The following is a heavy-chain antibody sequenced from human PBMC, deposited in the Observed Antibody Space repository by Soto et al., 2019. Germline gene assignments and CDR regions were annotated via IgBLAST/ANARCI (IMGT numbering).Heavy chain of an antibody. J-gene: IGHJ4*02. CDR1: GYTFTSYA. Sequence: GASLKVSCKASGYTFTSYAMHWVRQAPGQRLEWMGWINAGNGNTKYSQKFQGRVTITRDTSASTAYMELSSLRSEDTAVYYCARGSVYYDSSGYYSDWGQGTLVTVSS. CDR3: ARGSVYYDSSGYYSD. D-gene: IGHD3-22*01. CDR2: INAGNGNT. V-gene: IGHV1-3*01.